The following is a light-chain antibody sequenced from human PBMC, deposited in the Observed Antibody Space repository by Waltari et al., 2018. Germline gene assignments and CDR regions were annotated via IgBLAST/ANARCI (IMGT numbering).Light chain of an antibody. V-gene: IGKV3-20*01. CDR2: GAS. CDR1: QSVSRW. CDR3: QKYGTVPAT. J-gene: IGKJ1*01. Sequence: EIVLTQSPGTLSLSPGERATLSCRASQSVSRWLAWYQQKPGQPPRLLIYGASSRPNGSPVLFSCSGSGTDFSLTISRLEPEDSAVYYCQKYGTVPATFGQGTKVEVK.